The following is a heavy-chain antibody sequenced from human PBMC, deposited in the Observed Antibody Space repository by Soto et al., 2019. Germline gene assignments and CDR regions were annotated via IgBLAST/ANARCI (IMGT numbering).Heavy chain of an antibody. J-gene: IGHJ4*02. CDR3: ARVGGSAWLYYFDY. CDR2: INHSGST. Sequence: PSETLSLTCAVYGGSFSGYYWSWIRQPPGKGLEWIGEINHSGSTNYNPSLKSRVTISVDTSKNQFSLKLSSVTAADTAVYYCARVGGSAWLYYFDYWGQGTLVTVSS. CDR1: GGSFSGYY. D-gene: IGHD2-15*01. V-gene: IGHV4-34*01.